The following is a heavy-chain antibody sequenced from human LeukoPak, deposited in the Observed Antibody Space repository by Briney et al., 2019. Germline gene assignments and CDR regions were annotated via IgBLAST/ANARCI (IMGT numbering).Heavy chain of an antibody. D-gene: IGHD2/OR15-2a*01. V-gene: IGHV3-74*01. CDR2: INSDGSWT. Sequence: GGSLRLSCAASGNYWMHWVRQVPGKGLVWVSHINSDGSWTSYADSVKGRFTISKDNAKNTVYLQMNSLRAEDTAVYYCVSFYETYWGRGTLVTVSS. CDR1: GNYW. CDR3: VSFYETY. J-gene: IGHJ4*02.